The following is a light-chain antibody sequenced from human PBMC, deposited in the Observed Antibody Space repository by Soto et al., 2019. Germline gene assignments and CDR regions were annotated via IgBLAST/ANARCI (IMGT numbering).Light chain of an antibody. V-gene: IGLV2-14*03. CDR2: DVS. J-gene: IGLJ1*01. CDR3: SSYTSSSTPYV. Sequence: QSALAQPASVSGSPVQSITISCTGTSSDIGGYNFVSWYQQHPDKGPKLMIYDVSNRPSGVSNRFSGSKSGNTASLTISGLQAEDEADYYCSSYTSSSTPYVFGTGTKVTVL. CDR1: SSDIGGYNF.